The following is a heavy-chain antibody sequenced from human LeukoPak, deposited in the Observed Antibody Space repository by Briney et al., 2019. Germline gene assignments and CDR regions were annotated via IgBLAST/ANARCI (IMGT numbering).Heavy chain of an antibody. J-gene: IGHJ4*02. D-gene: IGHD4-11*01. CDR3: VRVGYTNYGIDY. CDR2: IWYDGSNK. Sequence: GRSLRLSCAVSGFTFSSYGMHWVRQAPGKGLEWVAVIWYDGSNKYYADSAKGRFTISRDSSKNTLDLQMNSLRAVDTAVYYCVRVGYTNYGIDYWGQGTLVTVSS. CDR1: GFTFSSYG. V-gene: IGHV3-33*01.